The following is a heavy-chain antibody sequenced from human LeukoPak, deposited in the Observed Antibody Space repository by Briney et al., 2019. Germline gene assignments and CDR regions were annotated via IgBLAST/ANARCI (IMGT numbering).Heavy chain of an antibody. V-gene: IGHV3-48*01. CDR3: ARSVEGSFDY. J-gene: IGHJ4*02. D-gene: IGHD6-19*01. CDR2: INSIRTV. Sequence: GGSLRLSCAASGLTFSPYSINWIRQAPGKGLEWISYINSIRTVYYAVSVEGRFTISRDNAKNSVYLQLNSLRVEDTAVYYCARSVEGSFDYWGQGTLVTVSS. CDR1: GLTFSPYS.